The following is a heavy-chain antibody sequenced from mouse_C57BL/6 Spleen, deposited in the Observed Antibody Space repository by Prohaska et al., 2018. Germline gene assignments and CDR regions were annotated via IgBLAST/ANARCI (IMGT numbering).Heavy chain of an antibody. V-gene: IGHV1-26*01. D-gene: IGHD2-4*01. J-gene: IGHJ2*01. CDR3: ARGYYDYDGGY. CDR2: INPNNGGT. Sequence: QSHGKSLEWIGDINPNNGGTSYNQKFKGKATLTVDKSSSTAYMELRSLTSEDSAVYYCARGYYDYDGGYWGQGTTLTVSS.